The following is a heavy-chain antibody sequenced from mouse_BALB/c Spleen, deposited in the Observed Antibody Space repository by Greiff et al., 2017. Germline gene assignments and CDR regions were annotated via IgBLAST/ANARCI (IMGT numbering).Heavy chain of an antibody. J-gene: IGHJ4*01. V-gene: IGHV2-6-7*01. CDR2: IWGDGST. CDR1: GFSLTGYG. CDR3: ARGFDAMDY. Sequence: VMLVESGPGLVAPSQSLSITCTASGFSLTGYGVNWVRQPPGKGLEWLGMIWGDGSTDYNSALKTRLSISNDNSQSQVFLKMNSLQTDDTARYYCARGFDAMDYWGQGTSVTVSS.